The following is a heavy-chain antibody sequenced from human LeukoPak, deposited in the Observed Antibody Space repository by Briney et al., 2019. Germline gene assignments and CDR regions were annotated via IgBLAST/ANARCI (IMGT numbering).Heavy chain of an antibody. J-gene: IGHJ3*02. Sequence: GASVKVSCKASGGTFSSYAISWVRQAPGQGLEWMGRIIPILGIANYAQKFQGRVTITADKSTSTAYMELSSLRSEDTAVYYCAREVPAPSRYAFDIWGQGTMVTVSS. CDR2: IIPILGIA. CDR3: AREVPAPSRYAFDI. CDR1: GGTFSSYA. V-gene: IGHV1-69*04. D-gene: IGHD2-2*01.